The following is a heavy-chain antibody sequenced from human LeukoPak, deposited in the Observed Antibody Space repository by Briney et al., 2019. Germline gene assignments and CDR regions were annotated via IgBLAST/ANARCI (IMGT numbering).Heavy chain of an antibody. J-gene: IGHJ4*02. CDR1: GFNLNTKW. Sequence: PGGSLRLSCEAPGFNLNTKWMTWVRQAPGKGLESVANINQEGSEKYYVDSVKGRFTISRDNAENSVYLEMTGPRVEDTAVYYCADPPSDYWGQGALVAVSS. V-gene: IGHV3-7*01. CDR3: ADPPSDY. CDR2: INQEGSEK.